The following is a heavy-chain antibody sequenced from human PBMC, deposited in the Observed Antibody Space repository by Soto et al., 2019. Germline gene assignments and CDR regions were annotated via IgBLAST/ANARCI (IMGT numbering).Heavy chain of an antibody. CDR2: IYWNDDK. V-gene: IGHV2-5*01. CDR1: GFSLSTSGVG. J-gene: IGHJ5*02. D-gene: IGHD3-10*01. Sequence: SGPTLVNPTQTLTLTCTFSGFSLSTSGVGVGWIRQPPGKALEWLALIYWNDDKRYSPSLKSRLTITKDTSKNQVVLTMTNMDPVDTATYYCAHRPLRSITRVRGTNWFDPRGQGTLVTVSS. CDR3: AHRPLRSITRVRGTNWFDP.